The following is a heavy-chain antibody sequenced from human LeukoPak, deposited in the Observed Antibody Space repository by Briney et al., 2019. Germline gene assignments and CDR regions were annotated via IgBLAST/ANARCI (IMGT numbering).Heavy chain of an antibody. CDR3: AREGRDGYNLAFDY. D-gene: IGHD5-24*01. J-gene: IGHJ4*02. CDR1: GGSISSYY. V-gene: IGHV4-59*08. CDR2: IYYSGST. Sequence: SETLSLTCTVSGGSISSYYWSWIRQPPGKGLEWIGYIYYSGSTNYNPSLKSRVTISVDTSKNQFSLKLSSVTAADTAVYYCAREGRDGYNLAFDYWGQGTLVTVSS.